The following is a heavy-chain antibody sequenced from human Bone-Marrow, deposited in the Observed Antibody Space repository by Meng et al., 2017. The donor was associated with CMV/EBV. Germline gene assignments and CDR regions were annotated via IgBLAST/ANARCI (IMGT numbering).Heavy chain of an antibody. CDR2: IKSKTDGGTT. D-gene: IGHD3-3*01. CDR1: GFTFSNAW. V-gene: IGHV3-15*01. Sequence: ESLKISCAASGFTFSNAWMSWVRQAPGKGLEWVGRIKSKTDGGTTDYAAPVKGRFTISRDDSKNTLYLQMNSLKTEDTAVYYCTPLGTIFGSVVYWGQGTLVTVSS. CDR3: TPLGTIFGSVVY. J-gene: IGHJ4*02.